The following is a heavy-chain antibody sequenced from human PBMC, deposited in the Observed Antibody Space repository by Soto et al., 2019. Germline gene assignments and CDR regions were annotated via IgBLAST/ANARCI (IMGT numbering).Heavy chain of an antibody. Sequence: EVQLVESGGGLVQPGGSLRLSCAASGFTFSGYWMSWVRQAPGKGLEWMANIKQDGSEKSYVDSVKGRFTISRDSAKNSLFLQMSSLRAEDTAVYYCARVSFYGSGNRYFDYWGQGTPVTVSS. D-gene: IGHD3-10*01. J-gene: IGHJ4*02. V-gene: IGHV3-7*05. CDR3: ARVSFYGSGNRYFDY. CDR1: GFTFSGYW. CDR2: IKQDGSEK.